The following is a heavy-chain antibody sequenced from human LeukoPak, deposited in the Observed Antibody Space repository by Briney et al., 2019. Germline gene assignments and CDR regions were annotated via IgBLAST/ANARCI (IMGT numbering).Heavy chain of an antibody. Sequence: TSQTLSLTCTVSGGSISSGGYYWSWIRQHPGKGLEWIGYIYYSGSTYYNPSLKSRLTISVDTSKNQVSLKLNSVTAADTAVYYCAREGNWNPNNTWFDPWGQGTLVTVSS. V-gene: IGHV4-31*03. CDR2: IYYSGST. J-gene: IGHJ5*02. CDR1: GGSISSGGYY. CDR3: AREGNWNPNNTWFDP. D-gene: IGHD1-20*01.